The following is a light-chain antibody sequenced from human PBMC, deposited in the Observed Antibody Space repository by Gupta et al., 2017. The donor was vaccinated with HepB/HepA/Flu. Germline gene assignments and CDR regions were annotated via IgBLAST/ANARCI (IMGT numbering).Light chain of an antibody. J-gene: IGKJ4*01. CDR3: RQRVKCPYI. Sequence: EIVMTQTPLSLPVTPGEPASISCRSSQSLLNSEDGNIYLDWYVQKAGQSPHLLIYTSSHRASGVPDRFSGSGSDTYFILNISRVEAEDVGVYFCRQRVKCPYIFGRGTKVEIK. V-gene: IGKV2-40*01. CDR1: QSLLNSEDGNIY. CDR2: TSS.